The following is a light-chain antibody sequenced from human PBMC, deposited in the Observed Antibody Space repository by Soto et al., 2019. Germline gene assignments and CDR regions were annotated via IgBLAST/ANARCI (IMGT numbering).Light chain of an antibody. CDR2: GNS. CDR1: SSNIGAGYD. J-gene: IGLJ2*01. V-gene: IGLV1-40*01. Sequence: QTVVTQPPSMSGAPGQRVTKSCTWYSSNIGAGYDVHRYQPLPGTATKLLSHGNSNRPTGLPDRFSDSKSGTSAALAITGLQAEDEADYYSQSSDSSLSVVFGGGTKLTVL. CDR3: QSSDSSLSVV.